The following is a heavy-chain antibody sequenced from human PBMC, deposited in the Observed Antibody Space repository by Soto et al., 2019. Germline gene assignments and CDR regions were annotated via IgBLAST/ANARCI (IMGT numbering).Heavy chain of an antibody. Sequence: SETLSLTCAVYGGSFSGYYWSWIRQPPGKGLEWIGEINYSGSSNYNPSLKSRVTISVDTSKNQFSLKLSSVTAADTAVYYCARVALVGGQTGNWFDPWGQGTLVTVSS. V-gene: IGHV4-34*01. J-gene: IGHJ5*02. CDR2: INYSGSS. CDR1: GGSFSGYY. D-gene: IGHD6-6*01. CDR3: ARVALVGGQTGNWFDP.